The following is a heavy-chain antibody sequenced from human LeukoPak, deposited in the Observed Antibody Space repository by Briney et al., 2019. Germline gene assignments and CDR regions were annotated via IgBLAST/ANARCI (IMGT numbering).Heavy chain of an antibody. D-gene: IGHD6-6*01. CDR1: GFTFSSYA. CDR3: AEWQLVGPYYYYYGRDV. Sequence: GGSLRLSCAASGFTFSSYAMSWVRQAPGKGLEWVSTISGSGGRTYYADSVKGRFTISRDNSKNTLYLQMNSLRVEDTAVYYLAEWQLVGPYYYYYGRDVGGKGTTVTVSS. J-gene: IGHJ6*04. CDR2: ISGSGGRT. V-gene: IGHV3-23*01.